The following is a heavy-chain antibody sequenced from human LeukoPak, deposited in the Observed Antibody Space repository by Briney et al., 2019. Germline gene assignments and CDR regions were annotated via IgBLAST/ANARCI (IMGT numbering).Heavy chain of an antibody. D-gene: IGHD5-24*01. CDR2: INEDGSEG. V-gene: IGHV3-7*01. CDR1: GFTFSSHW. Sequence: GGSLRLSCAASGFTFSSHWMSWVRQAPGEGLEWVANINEDGSEGYYVDSVKGRFTISRDNAKNSLYLQINSLKVEDTAVYYCVRDPHGRDGFNSLDHWGQGTLVMVSS. J-gene: IGHJ4*02. CDR3: VRDPHGRDGFNSLDH.